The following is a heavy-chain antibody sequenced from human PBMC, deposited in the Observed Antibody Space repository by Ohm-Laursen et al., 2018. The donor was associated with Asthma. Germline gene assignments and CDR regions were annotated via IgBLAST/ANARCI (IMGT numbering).Heavy chain of an antibody. CDR1: GFTFSTYA. CDR2: ISGNGGRT. J-gene: IGHJ3*02. D-gene: IGHD4-17*01. Sequence: SLRLSCAASGFTFSTYAMNWVRQAPGKGLEWVSDISGNGGRTKYADFVTGRFTISRDNSKNTLYLQMNSLRAEDTAVYYCAKAYGEAFDIWGQGTMVTVSS. CDR3: AKAYGEAFDI. V-gene: IGHV3-23*01.